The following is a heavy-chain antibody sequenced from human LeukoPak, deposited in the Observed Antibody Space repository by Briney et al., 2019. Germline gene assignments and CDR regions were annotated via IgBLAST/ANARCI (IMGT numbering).Heavy chain of an antibody. CDR3: AKDAGPWEYYYMDV. J-gene: IGHJ6*03. CDR1: GFTFSSYG. Sequence: GGSLRLSCAASGFTFSSYGMHWVRQAPGKGLEWVAVISYDGSNKYYADSVKGRFTISRDNAKNSLYLQMNSLRAEDTALYYCAKDAGPWEYYYMDVWGKGTTVTVSS. CDR2: ISYDGSNK. D-gene: IGHD1-26*01. V-gene: IGHV3-30*18.